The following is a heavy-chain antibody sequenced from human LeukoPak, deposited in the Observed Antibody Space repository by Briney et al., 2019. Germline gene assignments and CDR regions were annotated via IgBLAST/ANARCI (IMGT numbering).Heavy chain of an antibody. J-gene: IGHJ2*01. CDR3: ARARYADSGWYFAL. V-gene: IGHV3-23*01. Sequence: GGSLRLSCAASGFTFINHAMTWVRQAPGKGLAWVSAICGSGRCPWYADSVRGRFIISRDNSKNTVFLEMNSLRPDDTAIYYCARARYADSGWYFALWGRGTLVAVSS. CDR1: GFTFINHA. CDR2: ICGSGRCP. D-gene: IGHD4-17*01.